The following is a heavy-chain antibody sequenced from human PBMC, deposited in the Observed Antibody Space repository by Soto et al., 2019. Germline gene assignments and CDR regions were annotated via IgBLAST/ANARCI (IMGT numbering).Heavy chain of an antibody. J-gene: IGHJ4*02. CDR3: ARASSSSWDESDY. D-gene: IGHD6-13*01. CDR1: GGSISSGGYY. V-gene: IGHV4-31*03. CDR2: IYYSGST. Sequence: SETLSLTCTVSGGSISSGGYYWSWIRQHPGKGLEWIGYIYYSGSTYYNPSLKSRVTISVDTSKNQFSLKLSSVTAADTAVYYWARASSSSWDESDYWGQGTLVTVSS.